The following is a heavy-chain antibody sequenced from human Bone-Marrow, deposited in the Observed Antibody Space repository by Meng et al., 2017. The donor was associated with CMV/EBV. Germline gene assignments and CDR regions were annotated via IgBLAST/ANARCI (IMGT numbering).Heavy chain of an antibody. CDR2: INDSGSA. Sequence: SETLSLTCAVYGESFSGHYWSWVRQTPEKGLEWIGEINDSGSANHNPFLKSRVVVSADTSKNQFSLRLTSVTAADTAIYYCVRDKSSLGTPRRFFDSWGQGTRVTVSS. CDR3: VRDKSSLGTPRRFFDS. V-gene: IGHV4-34*01. J-gene: IGHJ4*02. D-gene: IGHD1/OR15-1a*01. CDR1: GESFSGHY.